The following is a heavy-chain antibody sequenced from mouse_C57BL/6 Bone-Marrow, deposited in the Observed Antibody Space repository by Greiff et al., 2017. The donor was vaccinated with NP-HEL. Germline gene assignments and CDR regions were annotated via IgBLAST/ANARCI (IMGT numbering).Heavy chain of an antibody. CDR1: GFTFTDYY. CDR3: ARSPITTVVASRYFDV. CDR2: IRNKANGYTT. Sequence: EVQVVESGGGLVQPGGSLSLSCAASGFTFTDYYMSWVRQPPGKALEWLGFIRNKANGYTTEYSASVKGRFTISRDNSQSILYLQMNALRAEDSATYYCARSPITTVVASRYFDVWGTGTTVTVSS. J-gene: IGHJ1*03. V-gene: IGHV7-3*01. D-gene: IGHD1-1*01.